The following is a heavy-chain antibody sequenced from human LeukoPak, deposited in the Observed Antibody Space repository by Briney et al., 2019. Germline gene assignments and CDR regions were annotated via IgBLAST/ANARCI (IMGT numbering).Heavy chain of an antibody. Sequence: GGSLRLSWAPSAFTFSNYEMNCVRQAPGKGLEWVSYISSSGSTTYYADSVKGRFTISRDNAKNSLYLQMNSLRAEDTAVYYCARGYCSGGSCYFDYWGQGTLVTVSS. CDR2: ISSSGSTT. V-gene: IGHV3-48*03. D-gene: IGHD2-15*01. CDR1: AFTFSNYE. CDR3: ARGYCSGGSCYFDY. J-gene: IGHJ4*02.